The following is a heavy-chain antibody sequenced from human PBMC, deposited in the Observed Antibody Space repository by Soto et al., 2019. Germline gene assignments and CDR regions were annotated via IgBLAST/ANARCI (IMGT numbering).Heavy chain of an antibody. CDR2: IWYDGSNK. V-gene: IGHV3-33*01. Sequence: QVQLVESGGGVVQPGRSLRLSCAASGFTFSSYGMHWVRQAPGKGLEWVAVIWYDGSNKYYADSGKGRFTISRDNSKNTLYMQMNSLRAEDTAVYYCAREALYSSGWTVNFDYWGQGTLVAVSS. J-gene: IGHJ4*02. CDR1: GFTFSSYG. D-gene: IGHD6-19*01. CDR3: AREALYSSGWTVNFDY.